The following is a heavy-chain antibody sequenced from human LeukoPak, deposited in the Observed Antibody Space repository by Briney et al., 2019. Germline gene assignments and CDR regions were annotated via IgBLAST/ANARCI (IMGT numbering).Heavy chain of an antibody. CDR2: IYTSGGST. V-gene: IGHV1-46*01. J-gene: IGHJ1*01. CDR1: GYTFTSYY. CDR3: ARGTGIAAAVTSLFQY. D-gene: IGHD6-13*01. Sequence: ASVKVSCKASGYTFTSYYMHWVRQAPGQGPEWMGVIYTSGGSTSYAQKFQGRVTMTRDTSTSTVYMELSSLRSEDTAVYYCARGTGIAAAVTSLFQYWGQGTLVTVSS.